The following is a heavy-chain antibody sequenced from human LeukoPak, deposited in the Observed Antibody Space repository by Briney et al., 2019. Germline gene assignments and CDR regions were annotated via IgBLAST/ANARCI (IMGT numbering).Heavy chain of an antibody. D-gene: IGHD6-19*01. Sequence: ASVKVSCKASGGTFSSYAISWVRQAPGQGLEWMGGIIPIFGTANYAQKFQGRVTITADESTSTAYMELSSLRSEDTAVYYCARGQIAVAPGGWFDPWGQGTLVTVSS. CDR2: IIPIFGTA. J-gene: IGHJ5*02. CDR1: GGTFSSYA. V-gene: IGHV1-69*13. CDR3: ARGQIAVAPGGWFDP.